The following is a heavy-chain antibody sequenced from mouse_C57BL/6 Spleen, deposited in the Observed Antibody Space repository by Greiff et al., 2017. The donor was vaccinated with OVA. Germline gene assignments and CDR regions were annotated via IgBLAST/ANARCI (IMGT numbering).Heavy chain of an antibody. V-gene: IGHV2-6-1*01. Sequence: VKLVESGPGLVAPSQSLSITCTVSGFSLTNYGVHWVRQPPGKGLEWLVVIWSDGSTTYNSALKTRLSNSKDNSKSQVFLKMNSLQTNDTAMYYGARQGYDYDGGFDYWGQGTTLTVSS. CDR2: IWSDGST. D-gene: IGHD2-4*01. CDR3: ARQGYDYDGGFDY. CDR1: GFSLTNYG. J-gene: IGHJ2*01.